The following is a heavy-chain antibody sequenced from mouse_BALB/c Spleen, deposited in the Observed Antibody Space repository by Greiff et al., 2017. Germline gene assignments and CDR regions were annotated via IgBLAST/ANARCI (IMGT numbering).Heavy chain of an antibody. V-gene: IGHV14-3*02. CDR1: GFNIKDTY. CDR3: ARTRYGNYAMDY. Sequence: VQLQQSGAELVKPGASVKLSCTASGFNIKDTYMHWVKQRPEQGLEWIGRIDPANGNTKYDPKFQCKATISADTSSNTAYLQLSSLTSEDTAVYYCARTRYGNYAMDYWGQGTSVTVSS. J-gene: IGHJ4*01. D-gene: IGHD2-10*02. CDR2: IDPANGNT.